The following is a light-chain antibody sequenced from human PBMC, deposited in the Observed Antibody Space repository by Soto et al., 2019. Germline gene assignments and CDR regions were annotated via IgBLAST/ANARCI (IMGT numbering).Light chain of an antibody. CDR2: YDD. Sequence: QSVLTQPPSVSEAPRQRVTISCSGSSSNNGNNAVNWYQQLPGKAPKLLIYYDDLLPSGVSDRFSGPKSGTSASLAISGLQSEDEADYYCAAWDDNLNGPVFGGGPKVTVL. CDR3: AAWDDNLNGPV. V-gene: IGLV1-36*01. J-gene: IGLJ2*01. CDR1: SSNNGNNA.